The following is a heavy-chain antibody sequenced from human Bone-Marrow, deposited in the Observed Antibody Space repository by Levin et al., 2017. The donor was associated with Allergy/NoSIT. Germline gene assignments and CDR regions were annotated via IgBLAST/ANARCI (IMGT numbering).Heavy chain of an antibody. J-gene: IGHJ4*02. CDR3: TTDAHMDSHTARGSNY. D-gene: IGHD2-2*03. Sequence: PGGSLRLSCTGSGFIFTDAWMNWFRQAPGKGLQWVGRITKRSDGRTTEYAAAVRDRFSISRDDSKNMLYLQMDSLRTEDTAVYYCTTDAHMDSHTARGSNYWGQGTLVTVSS. V-gene: IGHV3-15*07. CDR2: ITKRSDGRTT. CDR1: GFIFTDAW.